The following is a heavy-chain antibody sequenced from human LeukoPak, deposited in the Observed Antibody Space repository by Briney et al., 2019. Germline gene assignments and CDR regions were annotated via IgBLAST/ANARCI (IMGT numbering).Heavy chain of an antibody. Sequence: SETLSLTCAVYGGSFSGYYWSWIRQPPGKGLEWIGEINHSGSTNYNPSLKSRVTISVDTSKNQFSLKLSSVTAADTAVYYCARAVLLWFGELYYFDYWGQGTLVTASS. D-gene: IGHD3-10*01. CDR3: ARAVLLWFGELYYFDY. V-gene: IGHV4-34*01. J-gene: IGHJ4*02. CDR2: INHSGST. CDR1: GGSFSGYY.